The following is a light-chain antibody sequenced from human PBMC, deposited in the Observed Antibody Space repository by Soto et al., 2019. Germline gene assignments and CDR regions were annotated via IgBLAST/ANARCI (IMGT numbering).Light chain of an antibody. J-gene: IGKJ1*01. CDR2: AAS. CDR3: QHTYRTPWT. CDR1: QSISRY. V-gene: IGKV1-39*01. Sequence: DIQMTQSPSSLSASAGDRVTITCRASQSISRYLNWYQQRPGKAPKFLIYAASSLQTGVPSRFSGSGSGTDFTLTISSVQPEDFATYFCQHTYRTPWTFGQGTKVDIK.